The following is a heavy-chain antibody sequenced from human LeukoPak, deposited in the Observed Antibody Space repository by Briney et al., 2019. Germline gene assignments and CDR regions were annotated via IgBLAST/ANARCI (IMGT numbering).Heavy chain of an antibody. Sequence: SETLSLTCTVSGGSISSGDYYWSWIRQPPGKGLEWIGYIYYSGSTYYNPSLKSRVTISVDTSKNQFSLKLSSVTAADTAVYHCARERGGTGTPYFDYWGQGTLVTVSS. V-gene: IGHV4-30-4*08. J-gene: IGHJ4*02. CDR3: ARERGGTGTPYFDY. CDR1: GGSISSGDYY. CDR2: IYYSGST. D-gene: IGHD1-1*01.